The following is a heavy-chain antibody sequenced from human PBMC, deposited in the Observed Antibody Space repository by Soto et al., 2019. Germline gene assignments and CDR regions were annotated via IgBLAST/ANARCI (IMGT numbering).Heavy chain of an antibody. D-gene: IGHD1-1*01. CDR1: GFMFSSAW. V-gene: IGHV3-15*01. CDR3: VEGWNDF. CDR2: IKSKKDGGAR. J-gene: IGHJ4*02. Sequence: EVQVVESGGDLVEPGGSLRLSCETSGFMFSSAWMSWVRQAPGKGLEWVARIKSKKDGGARDYAAPVNGRFSISRDDSKSTVYLHMNSLRAEDTALYYCVEGWNDFWGQGTQVTVSS.